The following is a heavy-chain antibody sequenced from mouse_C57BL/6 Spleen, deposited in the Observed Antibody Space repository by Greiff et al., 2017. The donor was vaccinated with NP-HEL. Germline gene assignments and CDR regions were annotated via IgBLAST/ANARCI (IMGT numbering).Heavy chain of an antibody. CDR3: ARKCPYYFDY. CDR2: IDPSDSYT. J-gene: IGHJ2*01. Sequence: QVQLQQSGAELVMPGASVKLSCKASGYTFTSYWMHWVKQRPGQGLEWIGEIDPSDSYTNYNQKFKGKSTLTVDKSSSTAYMQLSSLTSEDSAVYYCARKCPYYFDYWGQGTTLTVSS. V-gene: IGHV1-69*01. CDR1: GYTFTSYW. D-gene: IGHD6-1*01.